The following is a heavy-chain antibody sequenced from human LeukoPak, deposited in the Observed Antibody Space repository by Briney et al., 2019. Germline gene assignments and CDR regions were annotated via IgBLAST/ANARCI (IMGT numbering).Heavy chain of an antibody. D-gene: IGHD6-19*01. CDR1: GFTFSSYN. J-gene: IGHJ4*02. Sequence: GGSLRLSCAASGFTFSSYNMKWVRQAPGKGLEWVSSISTSSSYIYYADSVKGRFTISRDNSKNTLFLQMDSLRGEDTAMYYCARVQGGGYRTADYWGQGTLVTVSS. CDR2: ISTSSSYI. CDR3: ARVQGGGYRTADY. V-gene: IGHV3-21*01.